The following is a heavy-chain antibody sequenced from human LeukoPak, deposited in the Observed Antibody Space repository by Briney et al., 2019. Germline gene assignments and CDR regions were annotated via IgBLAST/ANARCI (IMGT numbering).Heavy chain of an antibody. CDR3: AKDRGGIVDTAMVIPY. CDR2: ISGSGGST. J-gene: IGHJ4*02. D-gene: IGHD5-18*01. Sequence: GGSLRLSCAASGSTFSSYAMSWVRQAPGKGLEWVSAISGSGGSTYYADSVKGRFTISRDNSKNTLYLQMNSLRAEDTAVYYCAKDRGGIVDTAMVIPYWGQGTLVTVSS. CDR1: GSTFSSYA. V-gene: IGHV3-23*01.